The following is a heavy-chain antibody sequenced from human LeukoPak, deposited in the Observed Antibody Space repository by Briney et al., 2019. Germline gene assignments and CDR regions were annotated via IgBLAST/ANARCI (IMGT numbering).Heavy chain of an antibody. CDR1: GGTFSTYD. D-gene: IGHD4-11*01. V-gene: IGHV1-69*06. CDR3: VRRLEI. CDR2: IIPIFGTP. J-gene: IGHJ4*02. Sequence: SVKVSCKTSGGTFSTYDISWVRQAPGQGLEWVGRIIPIFGTPSYARKFQGRLTITADKSTSTVYVELSSLRSEDTAMNYCVRRLEIWGQGTLVTVSS.